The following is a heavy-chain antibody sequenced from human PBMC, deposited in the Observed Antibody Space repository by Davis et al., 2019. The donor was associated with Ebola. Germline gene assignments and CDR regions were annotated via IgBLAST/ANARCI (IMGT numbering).Heavy chain of an antibody. CDR1: GFNFKDYG. CDR3: TSRASSTVDY. D-gene: IGHD6-13*01. CDR2: IHPSAINT. J-gene: IGHJ4*02. V-gene: IGHV3-23*05. Sequence: GESLKISCVASGFNFKDYGMSWVRQPLGKGLEWVSTIHPSAINTHYADSVEGRFTISRDDSKNTAYLQMNSLKTEDTAVYYCTSRASSTVDYWGQGTLVTVSS.